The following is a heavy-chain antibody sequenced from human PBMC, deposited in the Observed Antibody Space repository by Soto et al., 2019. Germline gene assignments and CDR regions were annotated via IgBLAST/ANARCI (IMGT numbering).Heavy chain of an antibody. V-gene: IGHV3-23*01. CDR1: GFTFSSYA. J-gene: IGHJ4*02. CDR3: AKDGGYSSSWYDY. CDR2: ISGSGGST. D-gene: IGHD6-13*01. Sequence: GALRLSCAASGFTFSSYAMSWVRQAPGKGLEWVSAISGSGGSTYYADSVKGRFTISRDNSKNTLYLQMNSLRAEDTAVYYCAKDGGYSSSWYDYWGQGTLVTVSS.